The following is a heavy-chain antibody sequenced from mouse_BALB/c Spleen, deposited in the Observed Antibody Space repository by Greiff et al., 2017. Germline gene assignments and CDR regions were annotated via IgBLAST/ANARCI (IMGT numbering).Heavy chain of an antibody. D-gene: IGHD2-10*02. V-gene: IGHV2-9*02. CDR1: GFSFTSYG. CDR3: ARAVYGNFAMDY. Sequence: VKLQESGPGLVAPSQCLSITCTVSGFSFTSYGVHWVRQPPGKGLEWLGVIWAGGSTNYNSSLMSRLSISKDNSKSQVFLKMNSLQTDDTAMYYCARAVYGNFAMDYWGQGTSVTVSS. CDR2: IWAGGST. J-gene: IGHJ4*01.